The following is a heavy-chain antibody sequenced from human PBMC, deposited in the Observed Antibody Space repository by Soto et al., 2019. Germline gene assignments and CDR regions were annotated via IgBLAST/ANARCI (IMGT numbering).Heavy chain of an antibody. V-gene: IGHV1-69*01. CDR2: IIPIFGTA. D-gene: IGHD3-16*01. Sequence: QVQLVQSGAEVKKPGSSVKVSCKASGGTFSSYAISWVRQAPGQGLEWRGGIIPIFGTANYAQKFQVRVTITADESTSTAYMELSSLRSEDTAVYYCARDSGLRAVADYYYGMDVWGQGTTVTVSS. J-gene: IGHJ6*02. CDR3: ARDSGLRAVADYYYGMDV. CDR1: GGTFSSYA.